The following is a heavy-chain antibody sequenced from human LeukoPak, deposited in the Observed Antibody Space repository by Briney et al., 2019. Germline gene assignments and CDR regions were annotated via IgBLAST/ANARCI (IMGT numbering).Heavy chain of an antibody. CDR3: ARDQWELRGGDY. Sequence: GGSLRLSCAASGFTFSSYSMNWVRQAPGKGLEWVSYISSSSTIYYADSVKGRFTISRDNAKNSLYLQMNSLRAEDTAVYYCARDQWELRGGDYWGQGTLVTVSS. J-gene: IGHJ4*02. V-gene: IGHV3-48*04. D-gene: IGHD1-26*01. CDR1: GFTFSSYS. CDR2: ISSSSTI.